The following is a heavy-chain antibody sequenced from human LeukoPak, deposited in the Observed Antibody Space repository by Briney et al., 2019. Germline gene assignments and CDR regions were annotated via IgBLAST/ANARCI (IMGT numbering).Heavy chain of an antibody. D-gene: IGHD3-3*01. CDR1: GFTFSSYA. Sequence: PGGSLRLSCAASGFTFSSYAMPWVRQAPGKGLEWVAVISYDGSNKYYADSVKGRFTISRDNSKNTLYLQMNSLRAEDTAVYYCAKDMSDYWSGSDYWGQGTLVTVSP. V-gene: IGHV3-30-3*01. CDR3: AKDMSDYWSGSDY. CDR2: ISYDGSNK. J-gene: IGHJ4*02.